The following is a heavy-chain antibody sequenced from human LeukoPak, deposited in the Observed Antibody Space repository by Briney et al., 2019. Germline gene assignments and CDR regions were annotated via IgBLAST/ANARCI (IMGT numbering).Heavy chain of an antibody. V-gene: IGHV1-24*01. CDR1: GYTLTELS. J-gene: IGHJ6*02. D-gene: IGHD1-26*01. CDR2: FDPEDGET. CDR3: ATRASVGAAHNYYYGMDV. Sequence: ASVKVSCTVSGYTLTELSMHWVRQAPGKGLEWMGGFDPEDGETIYAQKFQGRVTMTEDTSTDTAYMELSSLRSEDTAVYYCATRASVGAAHNYYYGMDVWGQGTTVTVSS.